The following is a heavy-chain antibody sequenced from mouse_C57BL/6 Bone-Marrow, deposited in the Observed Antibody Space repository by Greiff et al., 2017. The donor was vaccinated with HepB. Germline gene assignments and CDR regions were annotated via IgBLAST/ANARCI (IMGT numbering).Heavy chain of an antibody. CDR2: IYPGSGST. CDR1: GYTFTSYW. D-gene: IGHD2-2*01. V-gene: IGHV1-55*01. Sequence: QVQLQQPGAELVKPGASVKMSCKASGYTFTSYWITWVKQRPGQGLEWIGDIYPGSGSTNYNEKFKCKATLTVDASSSTAYIQLRSLTSEDSAVYDCARGWLRRRTWFAYWGQGTVVTVSA. CDR3: ARGWLRRRTWFAY. J-gene: IGHJ3*01.